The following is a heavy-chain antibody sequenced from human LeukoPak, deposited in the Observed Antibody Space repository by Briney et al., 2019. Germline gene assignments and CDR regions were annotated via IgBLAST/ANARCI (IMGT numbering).Heavy chain of an antibody. Sequence: SETLSLTCTVSGDSMGNYYWDWLRQPAGKGLEWIGRIRSDGTTYANPSLESAVTMSVDTSNNHISLRLSSATAADTAVYYCAGSTGFYTTYYMDVWGKGTTVTVSS. CDR2: IRSDGTT. J-gene: IGHJ6*03. D-gene: IGHD3-22*01. V-gene: IGHV4-4*07. CDR3: AGSTGFYTTYYMDV. CDR1: GDSMGNYY.